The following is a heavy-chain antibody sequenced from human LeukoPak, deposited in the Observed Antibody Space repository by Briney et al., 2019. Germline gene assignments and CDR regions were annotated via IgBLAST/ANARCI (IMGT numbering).Heavy chain of an antibody. Sequence: GGSLRLSCAASGFTFSSYWMNWARQAPGKGLEWVASINHNGDVNYYVDSVKGRFTISRDNAKNSLYLQMSNLRAEDTAVYYCARDRYNYGYYYYYAMDIWGQGTTVTVSS. D-gene: IGHD1-1*01. CDR3: ARDRYNYGYYYYYAMDI. CDR2: INHNGDVN. CDR1: GFTFSSYW. J-gene: IGHJ6*02. V-gene: IGHV3-7*03.